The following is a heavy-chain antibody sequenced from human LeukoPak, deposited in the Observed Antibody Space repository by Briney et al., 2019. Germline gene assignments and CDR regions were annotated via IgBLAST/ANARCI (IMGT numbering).Heavy chain of an antibody. Sequence: GGSLRLSCAASGFTFSSYPMSWVRQAPGKGLEWVSAISGSGSSTYYADSVKGRFTISRDNSKNTLYLQMDSLRAEDTAVYYCAKYIVVTATRTFDYWGQGTLVTVSS. CDR1: GFTFSSYP. V-gene: IGHV3-23*01. CDR3: AKYIVVTATRTFDY. D-gene: IGHD2-21*02. CDR2: ISGSGSST. J-gene: IGHJ4*02.